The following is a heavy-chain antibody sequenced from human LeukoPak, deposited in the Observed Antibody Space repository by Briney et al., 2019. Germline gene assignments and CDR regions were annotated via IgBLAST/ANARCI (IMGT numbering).Heavy chain of an antibody. Sequence: ASVKVSCKASGYTFTSYYMHWVRQAPGQGLEWMGWINPDSGGTKYAPKFQDWVTMTTDTSIATAYLDLSRLSFDDTAVYYCARDANSALTLDYWGQGTLVTVSS. J-gene: IGHJ4*02. V-gene: IGHV1-2*04. D-gene: IGHD1/OR15-1a*01. CDR1: GYTFTSYY. CDR3: ARDANSALTLDY. CDR2: INPDSGGT.